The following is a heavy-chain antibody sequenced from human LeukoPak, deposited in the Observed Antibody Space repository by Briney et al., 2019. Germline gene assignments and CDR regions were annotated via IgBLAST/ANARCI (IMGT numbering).Heavy chain of an antibody. CDR2: IYYSGST. CDR3: AVWYYGSGSYPY. Sequence: PSETLSLTCTVSGGSISSSSYYWGWIRQPPGKGLEWIGSIYYSGSTYYNPSLKSRVTISVDTSKNQFSLKLSSVTAADTAVYYCAVWYYGSGSYPYWGQGTLVTVSS. D-gene: IGHD3-10*01. J-gene: IGHJ4*02. V-gene: IGHV4-39*07. CDR1: GGSISSSSYY.